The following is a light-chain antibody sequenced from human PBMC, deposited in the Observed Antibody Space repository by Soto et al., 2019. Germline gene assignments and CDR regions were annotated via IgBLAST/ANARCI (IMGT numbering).Light chain of an antibody. CDR1: QSVSSY. CDR3: QQRSSWWT. Sequence: EIVLTQSPATLSLSPGERATLSCRASQSVSSYLAWYQHKPGQAPKLLIYDASNRATGIPARFSGSGSGTDFTLTISSLKPEDFAVYYCQQRSSWWTFGQGTKVEIK. V-gene: IGKV3-11*01. CDR2: DAS. J-gene: IGKJ1*01.